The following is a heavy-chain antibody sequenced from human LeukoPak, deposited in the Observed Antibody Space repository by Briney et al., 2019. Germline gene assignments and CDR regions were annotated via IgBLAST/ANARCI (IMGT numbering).Heavy chain of an antibody. CDR3: ARGLYPDDAFDI. CDR2: IHYSGST. J-gene: IGHJ3*02. D-gene: IGHD3-16*02. CDR1: GDSVSSYY. V-gene: IGHV4-59*08. Sequence: SETLSLTCTVSGDSVSSYYWSWFRQPPGKGLEWIAYIHYSGSTNYNPSLKSRVTISLDTSKNHFSLKMRSVTAADTAVYYCARGLYPDDAFDIWGQGTMVTVSS.